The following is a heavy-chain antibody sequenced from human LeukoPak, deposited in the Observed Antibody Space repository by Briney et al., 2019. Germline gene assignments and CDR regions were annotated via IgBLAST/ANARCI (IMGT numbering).Heavy chain of an antibody. V-gene: IGHV1-3*03. J-gene: IGHJ3*02. CDR1: GYTFTGYY. CDR3: ARVSNDFWSGYAADDAFDI. CDR2: INAGNGNT. D-gene: IGHD3-3*01. Sequence: ASVKVSCKASGYTFTGYYMHWVRQAPGQGLEWMGWINAGNGNTKYSQEFQGRVTITRDTSASTAYMELSSLRSEDMAVYYCARVSNDFWSGYAADDAFDIWGQGTMVTVSS.